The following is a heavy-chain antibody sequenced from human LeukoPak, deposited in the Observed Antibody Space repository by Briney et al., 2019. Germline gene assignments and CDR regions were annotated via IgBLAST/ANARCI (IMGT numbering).Heavy chain of an antibody. Sequence: PGGSLRLSCAASGFTFSSYEMNWVRQAPGKGLEWVSYISSSGSTIYYADSVKGRFTISRDNAKNSLYLQMNSLRAEDTAVYYCARDPLELRTRGGDAFDIWGQGTMVTVSS. CDR3: ARDPLELRTRGGDAFDI. J-gene: IGHJ3*02. V-gene: IGHV3-48*03. D-gene: IGHD1-7*01. CDR1: GFTFSSYE. CDR2: ISSSGSTI.